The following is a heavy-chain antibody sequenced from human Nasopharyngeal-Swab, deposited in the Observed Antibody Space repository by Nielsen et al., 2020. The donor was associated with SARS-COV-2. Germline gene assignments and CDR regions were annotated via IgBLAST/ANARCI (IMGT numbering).Heavy chain of an antibody. CDR3: ARGTVYYYDSSGYYYYYYYGMDV. J-gene: IGHJ6*02. CDR2: INHSGST. D-gene: IGHD3-22*01. Sequence: WIRQPPGKGLEWIGEINHSGSTNYNPSLKSRVAISVDTSTNQFFLKLSSVTAADTAVYYCARGTVYYYDSSGYYYYYYYGMDVWGQGTTVTVSS. V-gene: IGHV4-34*01.